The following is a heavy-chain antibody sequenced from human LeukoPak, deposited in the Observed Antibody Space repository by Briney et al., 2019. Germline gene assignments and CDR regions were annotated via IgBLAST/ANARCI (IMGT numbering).Heavy chain of an antibody. Sequence: SETLSLTCTVSGGSISSYYWSWLRQPPGKGLEWIGYIYYSGSTNYNPSLKSRVTISVDTSKNQFSLKLSSVTAADTAVYYCARDRRGYSGCNPFDYWGQGTLVTVSS. J-gene: IGHJ4*02. V-gene: IGHV4-59*01. CDR3: ARDRRGYSGCNPFDY. CDR1: GGSISSYY. CDR2: IYYSGST. D-gene: IGHD5-12*01.